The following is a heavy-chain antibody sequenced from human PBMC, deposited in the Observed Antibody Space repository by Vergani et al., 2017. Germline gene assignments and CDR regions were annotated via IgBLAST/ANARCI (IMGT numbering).Heavy chain of an antibody. J-gene: IGHJ4*02. CDR1: GGTFSSYA. D-gene: IGHD2-2*01. V-gene: IGHV1-69*06. CDR2: IIHIFGTA. Sequence: QVQLVQSGAEVKKPGSSVKVSCKASGGTFSSYAISWVRQAPGQGLEWMGGIIHIFGTANYAQKFQGRVTITADKSTSTAYMELSSLRSEDTAVYYCARPGYRYCSSTSCYGGADYWGQGTLVTVSS. CDR3: ARPGYRYCSSTSCYGGADY.